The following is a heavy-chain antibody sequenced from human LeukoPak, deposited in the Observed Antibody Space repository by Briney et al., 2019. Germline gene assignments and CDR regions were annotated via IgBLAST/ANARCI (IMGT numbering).Heavy chain of an antibody. CDR1: GFTLSDYY. CDR2: ISDSGNTI. CDR3: ARLRSEDDSTVDC. Sequence: GGSLRLSCAASGFTLSDYYMSWIRQAPGKGLEWVSYISDSGNTIHHATSVKGRFTISRDNAKNSLYLQMNSLRADDTAVYYCARLRSEDDSTVDCWGQGTLVTVSS. J-gene: IGHJ4*02. D-gene: IGHD2-15*01. V-gene: IGHV3-11*04.